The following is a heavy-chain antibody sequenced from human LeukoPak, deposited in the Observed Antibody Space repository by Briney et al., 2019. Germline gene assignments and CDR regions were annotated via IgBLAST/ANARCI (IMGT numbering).Heavy chain of an antibody. V-gene: IGHV3-74*01. Sequence: GGSLRLSCAASGFTFSSYWMHWVRQAPGKGLVWVSRINSDGSSTSYADSVKGRFTISRDNSKNTLYLQMNSLRAEDTAVYYCAKEQSSSWLTLYFDYWGQGTLVTVSS. CDR1: GFTFSSYW. CDR3: AKEQSSSWLTLYFDY. D-gene: IGHD6-13*01. CDR2: INSDGSST. J-gene: IGHJ4*02.